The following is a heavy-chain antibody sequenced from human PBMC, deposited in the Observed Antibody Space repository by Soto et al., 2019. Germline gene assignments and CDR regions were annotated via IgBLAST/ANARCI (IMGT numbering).Heavy chain of an antibody. CDR2: IYHTGST. J-gene: IGHJ4*02. Sequence: SETLSLTCSVSGGSISTVGHYWTWIRQPPGKGLEWIGSIYHTGSTYYSKSLRSRLTMSVDTSKSQFSLRLSSVTAADTAVYYCARATGTLRSRNWDYWGQGSLVTVSS. V-gene: IGHV4-31*03. CDR3: ARATGTLRSRNWDY. CDR1: GGSISTVGHY. D-gene: IGHD1-1*01.